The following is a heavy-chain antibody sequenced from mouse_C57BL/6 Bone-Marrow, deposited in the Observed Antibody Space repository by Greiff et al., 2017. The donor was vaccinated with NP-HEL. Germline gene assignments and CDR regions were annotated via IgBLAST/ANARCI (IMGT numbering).Heavy chain of an antibody. D-gene: IGHD1-1*01. CDR2: INPSTGGT. CDR3: ARAYYGSSYDAMDY. J-gene: IGHJ4*01. CDR1: GYSFTGYY. Sequence: VQLQQSGPELVKPGASVKISCKASGYSFTGYYMNWVKQSPEKSLEWIGEINPSTGGTTYNQKFKAKATLTVDKSSSTAYMQLKSLTSEDSVVYYCARAYYGSSYDAMDYWGQGPSVTVSS. V-gene: IGHV1-42*01.